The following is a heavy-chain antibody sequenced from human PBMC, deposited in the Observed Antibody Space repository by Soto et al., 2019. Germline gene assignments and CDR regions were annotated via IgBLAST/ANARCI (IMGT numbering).Heavy chain of an antibody. CDR3: ARRVGCSGGSCSFDY. Sequence: PSETMSLTSTVSGGSISSSSYYWSWISQPPGKGLEWIGSIYYSGSTYFNPSLKSRVTISVDTSKNQFSLKLTSVTAADTAVYYCARRVGCSGGSCSFDYWGQGTLVTVSS. V-gene: IGHV4-39*01. D-gene: IGHD2-15*01. CDR2: IYYSGST. CDR1: GGSISSSSYY. J-gene: IGHJ4*02.